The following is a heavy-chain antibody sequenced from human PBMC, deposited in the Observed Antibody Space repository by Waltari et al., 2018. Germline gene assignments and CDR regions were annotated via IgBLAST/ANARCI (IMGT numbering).Heavy chain of an antibody. V-gene: IGHV3-23*04. CDR2: ITSGGST. CDR1: GFTFKTYA. J-gene: IGHJ4*03. Sequence: EVQLVESGGGLAKPGGSLRLSCVASGFTFKTYAMHWVRQAPGKGLEWVSGITSGGSTYFADSVKGRFTISRDNSKNTVSLQMNSLRPEDTSVYYCAKAGYSGGRSEGYGLDSWGQGVVVTVSS. D-gene: IGHD6-19*01. CDR3: AKAGYSGGRSEGYGLDS.